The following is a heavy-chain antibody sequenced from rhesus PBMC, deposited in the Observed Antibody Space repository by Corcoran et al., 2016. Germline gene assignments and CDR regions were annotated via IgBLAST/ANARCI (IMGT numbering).Heavy chain of an antibody. CDR3: STDRNGKGFEF. D-gene: IGHD1-32*01. CDR1: GFTSMTYG. Sequence: EVQLVESGGGLVEPGGSLRLSCVASGFTSMTYGMGWGRQAPGKGLEWVSSISGTSSYIYYADSVKGRFTISRDNAKNSLSLQMNSLRAEDTAVYYCSTDRNGKGFEFWGQGALVTVSS. V-gene: IGHV3S16*01. J-gene: IGHJ1*01. CDR2: ISGTSSYI.